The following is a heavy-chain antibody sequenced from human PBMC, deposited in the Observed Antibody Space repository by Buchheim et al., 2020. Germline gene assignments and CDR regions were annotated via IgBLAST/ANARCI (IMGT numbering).Heavy chain of an antibody. J-gene: IGHJ4*02. V-gene: IGHV4-30-2*01. CDR2: IYHSGST. CDR3: ARMSVGYYDSSGYYYFDY. D-gene: IGHD3-22*01. CDR1: GGSISSGGYS. Sequence: QLQLRESGSGLVKPSQTLSLTCAVSGGSISSGGYSWSWIRQPPGKGLEWIGYIYHSGSTYYNPSLKSRVTISVDRSKNQFSLKLSSVTAADTAVYYCARMSVGYYDSSGYYYFDYWGQGTL.